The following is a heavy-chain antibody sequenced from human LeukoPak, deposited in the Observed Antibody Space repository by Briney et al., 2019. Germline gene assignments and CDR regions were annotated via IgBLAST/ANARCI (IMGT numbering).Heavy chain of an antibody. V-gene: IGHV3-33*06. D-gene: IGHD6-13*01. CDR2: IWYDGSNK. J-gene: IGHJ5*02. CDR3: AKDGGEQQLVYWFDP. CDR1: GFTFSSYA. Sequence: PGGSLRLSCAASGFTFSSYAMSWVRQAPGKGLEWVAVIWYDGSNKYYADSVKGRFTISRDNSKNTLYLQMNSLRAEDTAVYYCAKDGGEQQLVYWFDPWGQGTLVTVSS.